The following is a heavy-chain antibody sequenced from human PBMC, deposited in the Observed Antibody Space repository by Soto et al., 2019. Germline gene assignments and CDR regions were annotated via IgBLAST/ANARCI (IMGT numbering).Heavy chain of an antibody. CDR2: ISDSGHYI. Sequence: PGGSLRLSCAASGFTFSTYGMHRVRQTPGKGLEWLSSISDSGHYIYYADSVKGRFTLSRDHAKNSLFLHMNSLRGEDTAVYYCARSGLALPYSASHWFDPWGHGTLVTVSS. CDR1: GFTFSTYG. CDR3: ARSGLALPYSASHWFDP. J-gene: IGHJ5*02. D-gene: IGHD3-22*01. V-gene: IGHV3-21*01.